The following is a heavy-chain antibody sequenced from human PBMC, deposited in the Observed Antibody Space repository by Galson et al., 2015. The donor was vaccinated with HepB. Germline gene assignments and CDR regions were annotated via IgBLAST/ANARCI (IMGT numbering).Heavy chain of an antibody. CDR2: ITPLFGTA. V-gene: IGHV1-69*13. J-gene: IGHJ4*02. Sequence: SVKVSCKASGGTFSRYTISWVRQAPGQGLEWLGGITPLFGTAKYAQKFQGRVTFTADESTSTAYMELRSLKSDDTAVYYCAREGIAAATNPVDYRGQGTLVTVSS. CDR3: AREGIAAATNPVDY. CDR1: GGTFSRYT. D-gene: IGHD6-13*01.